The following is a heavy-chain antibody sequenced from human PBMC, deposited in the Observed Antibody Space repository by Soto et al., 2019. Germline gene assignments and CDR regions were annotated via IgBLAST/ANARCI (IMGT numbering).Heavy chain of an antibody. V-gene: IGHV1-18*01. CDR2: ISAYNGNT. D-gene: IGHD3-9*01. CDR1: GYTFTSYG. J-gene: IGHJ5*02. Sequence: VASVKVSCKASGYTFTSYGISWVRQAPGQGLEWMGWISAYNGNTNYAQKLQGRVTMTTDTSTSTAYMELRSLRSDDTAVYYCARDLRYFDWLSLYNWFDPWGQGTLVTVS. CDR3: ARDLRYFDWLSLYNWFDP.